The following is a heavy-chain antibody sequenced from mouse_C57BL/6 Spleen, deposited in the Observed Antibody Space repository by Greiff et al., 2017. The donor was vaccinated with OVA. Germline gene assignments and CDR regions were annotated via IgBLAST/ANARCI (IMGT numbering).Heavy chain of an antibody. CDR3: ARGGHWNFDY. Sequence: EVKLMESGGGLVKPGGSLKLSCAASGFTFSDYGMHWVRQAPEKGLEWVAYISSGSSTIYYADTVKGRFTISRDNAKNTLFLQMTSLRSEDTAMYYCARGGHWNFDYWGQGTTLTVSS. J-gene: IGHJ2*01. V-gene: IGHV5-17*01. D-gene: IGHD1-1*02. CDR2: ISSGSSTI. CDR1: GFTFSDYG.